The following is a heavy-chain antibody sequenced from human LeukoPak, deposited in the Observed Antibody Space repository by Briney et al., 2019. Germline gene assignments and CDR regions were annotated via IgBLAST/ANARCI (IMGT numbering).Heavy chain of an antibody. CDR3: ARGILSLRWPFDY. J-gene: IGHJ4*02. CDR2: MSPNSGNT. CDR1: GYTFTSYD. V-gene: IGHV1-8*01. D-gene: IGHD4-23*01. Sequence: ASVKVSCKASGYTFTSYDINWVRQATGQGLEWMGWMSPNSGNTGYAQKFQGRVTMTRNTSISTAYMELSSLRSEDTAVYYCARGILSLRWPFDYWGQGTLVTVSS.